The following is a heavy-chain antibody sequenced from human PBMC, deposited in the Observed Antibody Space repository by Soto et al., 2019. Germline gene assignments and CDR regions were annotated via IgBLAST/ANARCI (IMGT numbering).Heavy chain of an antibody. D-gene: IGHD6-13*01. Sequence: QVQLVESGGGVVQPGRSLRLSCAASGFTFSGYGMHWVRQAPGKGLEWVAVIWYDGSNKYYADSVKGRFTISSDNSKNTLYQQMNSLRAEDTAVYYCARDHVAAAGSLYWGQGTLVTVSS. CDR2: IWYDGSNK. CDR3: ARDHVAAAGSLY. V-gene: IGHV3-33*01. CDR1: GFTFSGYG. J-gene: IGHJ4*02.